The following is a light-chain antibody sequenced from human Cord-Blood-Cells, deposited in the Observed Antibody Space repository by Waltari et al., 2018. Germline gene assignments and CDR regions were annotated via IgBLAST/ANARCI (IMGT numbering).Light chain of an antibody. CDR1: SSDVGGSNY. CDR3: CSYAGSYTV. Sequence: QSALTQPRSVSGSPGQSVTISCTGTSSDVGGSNYVSWYQQHPGKAPKPMIYDVSKRPSGVPDRFSGSKSDNTASLTISGLQAEDEADYYCCSYAGSYTVFGGGTKLTVL. J-gene: IGLJ3*02. V-gene: IGLV2-11*01. CDR2: DVS.